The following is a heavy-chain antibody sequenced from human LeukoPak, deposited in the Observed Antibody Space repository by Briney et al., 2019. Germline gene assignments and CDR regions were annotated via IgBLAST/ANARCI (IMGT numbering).Heavy chain of an antibody. CDR3: ASLRGYSYGYYY. V-gene: IGHV3-30*04. D-gene: IGHD5-18*01. J-gene: IGHJ4*02. CDR2: ISYDGSNK. CDR1: GFTFSSYA. Sequence: GGSLRLSCAASGFTFSSYAMHWVRQAPGKGLEWVAVISYDGSNKYYADSVKGRFTISRDNSKNTLYLQMNSLRAEDTAVYYCASLRGYSYGYYYWGQGTLVTVSS.